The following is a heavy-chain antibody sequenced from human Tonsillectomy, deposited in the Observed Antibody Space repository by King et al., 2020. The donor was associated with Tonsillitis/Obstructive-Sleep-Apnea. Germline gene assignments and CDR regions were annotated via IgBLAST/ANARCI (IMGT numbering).Heavy chain of an antibody. CDR3: AREGVEGSYGLDV. CDR1: SGSFSGYY. CDR2: IDHSGST. D-gene: IGHD2-8*01. Sequence: VQLQQWGAGLLKPSETLSLTCVVYSGSFSGYYWNWIRQPPGKGLEWIGEIDHSGSTNYNPSLKSRVTVSVDSSKSQFSLKLTSVTAADTAVYYCAREGVEGSYGLDVWGQGTTVTVSS. J-gene: IGHJ6*02. V-gene: IGHV4-34*01.